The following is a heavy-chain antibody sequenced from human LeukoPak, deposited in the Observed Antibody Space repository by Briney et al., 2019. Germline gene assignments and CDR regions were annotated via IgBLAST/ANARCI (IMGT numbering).Heavy chain of an antibody. J-gene: IGHJ3*02. Sequence: GGSLRLSCAASGFTFDDYAMHWVRQAPGKGLEWVSGISWNSGSIGYADSVKGRFTISRDNAKNSLYLQMNSLRAEDTALYYCAKGVVGAFDAFYIWGQGTMVTVSS. V-gene: IGHV3-9*01. CDR3: AKGVVGAFDAFYI. D-gene: IGHD1-26*01. CDR1: GFTFDDYA. CDR2: ISWNSGSI.